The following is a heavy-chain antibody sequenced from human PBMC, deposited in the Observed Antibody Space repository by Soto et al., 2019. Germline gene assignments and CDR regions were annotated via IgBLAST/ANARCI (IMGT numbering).Heavy chain of an antibody. CDR1: GFTFSSYD. CDR2: IGTAGDT. V-gene: IGHV3-13*01. CDR3: ARTYYYDSSGSYWYFDL. J-gene: IGHJ2*01. Sequence: GGSLRLSCAASGFTFSSYDMHWVRQATGKGLEWVSAIGTAGDTYYPGSVKGRFTISRENAKNSLYLQMNSLRAEDTAVYYCARTYYYDSSGSYWYFDLWGRGTLVTVSS. D-gene: IGHD3-22*01.